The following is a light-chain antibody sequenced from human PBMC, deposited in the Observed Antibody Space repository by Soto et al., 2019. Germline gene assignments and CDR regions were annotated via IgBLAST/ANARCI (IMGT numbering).Light chain of an antibody. CDR3: QQYNSYST. V-gene: IGKV1-5*01. CDR2: DAS. CDR1: QSISTR. J-gene: IGKJ1*01. Sequence: DVQMTQSPSTLSASVGDRVTITCRASQSISTRLGWYQQKPGKAPKLLIYDASSLESGVPARFSGSASGTEFTLTISSLQPDDFATYYCQQYNSYSTFGHGTKV.